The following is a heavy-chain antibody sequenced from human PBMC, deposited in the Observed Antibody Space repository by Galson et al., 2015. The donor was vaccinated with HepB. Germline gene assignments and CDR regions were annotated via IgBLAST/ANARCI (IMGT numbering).Heavy chain of an antibody. V-gene: IGHV4-34*01. CDR1: GGSFSGYY. D-gene: IGHD1-26*01. J-gene: IGHJ4*02. CDR2: INHSGST. Sequence: LSLTCAVYGGSFSGYYWSWIRQPPGKGLEWIGEINHSGSTNYNPSLKSRVTISVDTSKNQFSLKLSSVTAADTAVYYCARGLGATTNFDYWGQGTLVTVSS. CDR3: ARGLGATTNFDY.